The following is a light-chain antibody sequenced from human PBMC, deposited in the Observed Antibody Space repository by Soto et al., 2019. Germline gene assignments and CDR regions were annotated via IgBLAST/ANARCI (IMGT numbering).Light chain of an antibody. V-gene: IGLV2-8*01. Sequence: QSALTQPPSASGSLGQSVTISCTGTSSDVGGYNYVSWHQQHPGKAPKLMIYEVTKRPSGVPDRFSGSKSGNTASLTVSGLQAEDEADYYCSSFAGGGNPVLFGEGTKLTVL. CDR1: SSDVGGYNY. CDR3: SSFAGGGNPVL. J-gene: IGLJ2*01. CDR2: EVT.